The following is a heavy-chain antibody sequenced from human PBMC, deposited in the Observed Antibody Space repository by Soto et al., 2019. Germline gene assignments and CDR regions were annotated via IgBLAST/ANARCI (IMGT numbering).Heavy chain of an antibody. CDR2: INGGGGNT. CDR1: EFIFSNCA. Sequence: GGSLRLSCAASEFIFSNCAMTWVRQAPGKGLEWVSAINGGGGNTYYADFVKGRFTISRDNSKNTLYLQMASLRAEDTAVYYCAKDLTWGVRVSVDVWGPGTAVTVSS. D-gene: IGHD3-16*01. J-gene: IGHJ6*02. CDR3: AKDLTWGVRVSVDV. V-gene: IGHV3-23*01.